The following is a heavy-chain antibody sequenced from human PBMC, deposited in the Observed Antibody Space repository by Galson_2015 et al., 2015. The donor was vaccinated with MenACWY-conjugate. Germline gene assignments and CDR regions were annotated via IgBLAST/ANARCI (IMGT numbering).Heavy chain of an antibody. CDR3: ALGSWGSGSYYWTEKRYYYYGMDV. CDR2: INPSGGST. J-gene: IGHJ6*02. V-gene: IGHV1-46*01. CDR1: GYTFTSYY. D-gene: IGHD1-26*01. Sequence: SVKVSCKASGYTFTSYYMHWVRQAPGQGLEWMGIINPSGGSTSYAQKFQGRVTMTRDTSTSTVYMELSSLRSEDTAVYYCALGSWGSGSYYWTEKRYYYYGMDVWGQGTTVTVSS.